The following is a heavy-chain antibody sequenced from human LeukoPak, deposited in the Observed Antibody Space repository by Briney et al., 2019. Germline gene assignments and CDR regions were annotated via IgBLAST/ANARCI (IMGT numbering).Heavy chain of an antibody. Sequence: GESLKISCKTSGYSFTSYWIAWVRQIPGKGLEWVGIINPADPDTRYSLSLQGQVTISADRSTSTAYLQWSSLKASDTAIYYCARGEGGYNYAFWGQGTLVSVSS. J-gene: IGHJ4*02. CDR1: GYSFTSYW. CDR3: ARGEGGYNYAF. D-gene: IGHD5-24*01. CDR2: INPADPDT. V-gene: IGHV5-51*01.